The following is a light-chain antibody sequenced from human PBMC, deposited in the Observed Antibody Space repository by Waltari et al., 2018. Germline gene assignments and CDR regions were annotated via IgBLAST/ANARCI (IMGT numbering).Light chain of an antibody. V-gene: IGKV1-33*01. J-gene: IGKJ4*01. Sequence: DVQMTQSPSSLSASVADRITIPCQATRDIDTYLNWYQHKPGKAPKLLIYDADTLQRGVPSRFSGSGSGTHFSFTINNLQPDDFATYYCQQCSTLPFTFGGGT. CDR2: DAD. CDR1: RDIDTY. CDR3: QQCSTLPFT.